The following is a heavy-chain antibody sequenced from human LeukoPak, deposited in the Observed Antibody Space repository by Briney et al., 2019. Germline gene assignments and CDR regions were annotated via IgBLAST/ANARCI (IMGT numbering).Heavy chain of an antibody. V-gene: IGHV3-7*01. D-gene: IGHD1-1*01. J-gene: IGHJ6*03. Sequence: GGSLRLSCAASGFTFSSYWMGWVRQAPGKGLEWVANIKQDGSEKYYVDSVKGRFTISRDNAKNSLYLQMNSLRAEDTAVYYCARGRVRAAGHTTYYYYYYMDVWGKGTTVTVSS. CDR2: IKQDGSEK. CDR3: ARGRVRAAGHTTYYYYYYMDV. CDR1: GFTFSSYW.